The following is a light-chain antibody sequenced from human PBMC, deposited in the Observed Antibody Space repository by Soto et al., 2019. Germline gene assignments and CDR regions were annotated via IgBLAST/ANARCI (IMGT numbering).Light chain of an antibody. CDR1: QSVSSSY. Sequence: IVMTQSPATLSVSPGERATLSCRASQSVSSSYLAWYQQKPGQAPRLLIYGASSRATGIPDRFSGSGSGTDFTLTISSLEPEDFAVYYCQQRSKWPITFGQGTRLEIK. V-gene: IGKV3D-20*02. CDR3: QQRSKWPIT. J-gene: IGKJ5*01. CDR2: GAS.